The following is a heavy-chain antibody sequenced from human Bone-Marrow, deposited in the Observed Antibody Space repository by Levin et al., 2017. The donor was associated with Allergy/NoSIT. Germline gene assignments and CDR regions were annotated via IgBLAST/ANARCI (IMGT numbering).Heavy chain of an antibody. D-gene: IGHD2-15*01. CDR3: ARDAVVAATTYNWFDP. J-gene: IGHJ5*02. CDR1: GFTFDNFG. Sequence: PGGSLRLSCVASGFTFDNFGMHWVRQAPGKGLEWVSGITSNGAYIGYADSVKGRFTISRDNARNSLYLQMDSLRPEDTAFYFCARDAVVAATTYNWFDPWGQGTLVSVSS. V-gene: IGHV3-9*01. CDR2: ITSNGAYI.